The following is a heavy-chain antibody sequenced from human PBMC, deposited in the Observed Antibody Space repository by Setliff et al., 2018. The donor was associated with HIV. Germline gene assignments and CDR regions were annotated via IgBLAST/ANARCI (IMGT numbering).Heavy chain of an antibody. CDR1: GFIFTNAW. J-gene: IGHJ2*01. V-gene: IGHV3-15*05. Sequence: GGSLRLSCETSGFIFTNAWMSWVRQSPRKGLEWLARIKSKSDGGTTSYAAPVKDRFTVSRDDSRNTLYLQMNSMKSDDTATYYCVGHYYDPLTGYYVWFFDVWGRGTLVTAPQ. CDR2: IKSKSDGGTT. CDR3: VGHYYDPLTGYYVWFFDV. D-gene: IGHD3-9*01.